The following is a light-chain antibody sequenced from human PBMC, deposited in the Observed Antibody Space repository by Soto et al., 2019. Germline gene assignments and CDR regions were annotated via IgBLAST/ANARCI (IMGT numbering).Light chain of an antibody. J-gene: IGKJ1*01. CDR1: QGISNY. V-gene: IGKV1-27*01. Sequence: DIQMTQSPSSLSASVGDRVTITCRASQGISNYLAWYQQRPGKVPKLLIYGASTLQSGVPSRFSGSGSVTDFTLTISSLQPEDGATYYCQQYDSAPGTLGQGTKVEIK. CDR2: GAS. CDR3: QQYDSAPGT.